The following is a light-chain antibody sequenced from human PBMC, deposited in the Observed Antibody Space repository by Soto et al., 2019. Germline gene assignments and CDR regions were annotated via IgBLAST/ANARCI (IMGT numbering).Light chain of an antibody. J-gene: IGLJ1*01. CDR1: SGDIGSYNR. CDR2: EVT. Sequence: LTQHASVSGSPGQSITISCTGTSGDIGSYNRVSWYQQHPGKAPKLIIYEVTERPSGVSNRFSGSKSGNTASLTISGLQAEDEAEYYCSSYTNINTRACVFGTGTKVTVL. CDR3: SSYTNINTRACV. V-gene: IGLV2-14*01.